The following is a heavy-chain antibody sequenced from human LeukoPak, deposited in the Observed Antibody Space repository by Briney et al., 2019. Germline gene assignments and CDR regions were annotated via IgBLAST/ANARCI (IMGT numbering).Heavy chain of an antibody. D-gene: IGHD6-13*01. CDR3: VKAAGTPPTPYFDY. CDR1: GGDFSSYA. J-gene: IGHJ4*02. CDR2: IIPIFGTA. V-gene: IGHV1-69*13. Sequence: SVKVSCKASGGDFSSYAISWVRQAPGQGLEWMGGIIPIFGTANYARKFQGRVTITADESTSTAYMELSSLRSEDTAVYYCVKAAGTPPTPYFDYWGQGTLVTVSS.